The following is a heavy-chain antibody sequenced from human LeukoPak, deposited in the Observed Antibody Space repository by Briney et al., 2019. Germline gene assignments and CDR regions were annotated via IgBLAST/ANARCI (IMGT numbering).Heavy chain of an antibody. V-gene: IGHV3-49*04. D-gene: IGHD2-2*01. CDR1: GFTFGDYA. CDR2: IRSKAYGGTT. CDR3: TRSVVPAASGVWGY. J-gene: IGHJ4*02. Sequence: SGGSLRLSCTASGFTFGDYAMSWVRQAPGKGLEWVGFIRSKAYGGTTEYAASVKGRFTVSRDDSKSIAYLQMNSLKTEDTAVYYCTRSVVPAASGVWGYWGQGTLVTVSS.